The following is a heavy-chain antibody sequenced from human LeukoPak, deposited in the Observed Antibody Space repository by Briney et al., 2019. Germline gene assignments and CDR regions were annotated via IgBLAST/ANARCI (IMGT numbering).Heavy chain of an antibody. V-gene: IGHV1-2*02. CDR2: INGNDGST. CDR1: GYAFDNFY. Sequence: ASVKVSCKASGYAFDNFYIHWVRQAPGQGPEWMGWINGNDGSTNYAQKFQGRVTMTRVTAISTVYMDLSGLRPDDTAIYYCARDEGSTYNQLDYWGQGTLVTVSS. J-gene: IGHJ4*02. CDR3: ARDEGSTYNQLDY. D-gene: IGHD1-14*01.